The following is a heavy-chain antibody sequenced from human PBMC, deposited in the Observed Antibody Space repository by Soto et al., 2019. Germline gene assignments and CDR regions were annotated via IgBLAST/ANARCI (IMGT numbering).Heavy chain of an antibody. Sequence: ELQLVDSGGALVQPGESRRLSCAASGFTFSDYFMTWVRQAPGKGLEWVANIKQDGNERYYVDSVKGRFTISRANAKNSLYLQMNALRAEDTAVYYCAIGHWLGCWGQGTLVTVSS. CDR1: GFTFSDYF. CDR2: IKQDGNER. CDR3: AIGHWLGC. J-gene: IGHJ4*02. V-gene: IGHV3-7*01. D-gene: IGHD6-19*01.